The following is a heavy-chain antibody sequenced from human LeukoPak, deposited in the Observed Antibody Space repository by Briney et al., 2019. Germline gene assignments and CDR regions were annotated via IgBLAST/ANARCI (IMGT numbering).Heavy chain of an antibody. CDR1: GGSIGSSSYY. CDR2: IYYSGST. Sequence: SETLSLTCTVSGGSIGSSSYYWGWIRQPPGKGLEWIGSIYYSGSTYYNPSLKSRVTISVDTSKNQFSLKLSSVTAADTAVYYCARLDGSGSYFGFDYWGQGTLVTVSS. D-gene: IGHD3-10*01. J-gene: IGHJ4*02. CDR3: ARLDGSGSYFGFDY. V-gene: IGHV4-39*01.